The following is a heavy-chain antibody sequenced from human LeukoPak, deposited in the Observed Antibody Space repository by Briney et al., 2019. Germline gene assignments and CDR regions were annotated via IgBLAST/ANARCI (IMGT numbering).Heavy chain of an antibody. Sequence: PGGSLRLSCVASGFTFSSYEMNWVRQAPGKGLEWVSYISSSGSTIYYADSVKGRFTISRDNAKNSLYLQMNSLRAEDTAVYYCAREGYSGYVPGDYYNGMDVWGQGTTVTVSS. CDR1: GFTFSSYE. D-gene: IGHD5-12*01. CDR2: ISSSGSTI. V-gene: IGHV3-48*03. J-gene: IGHJ6*02. CDR3: AREGYSGYVPGDYYNGMDV.